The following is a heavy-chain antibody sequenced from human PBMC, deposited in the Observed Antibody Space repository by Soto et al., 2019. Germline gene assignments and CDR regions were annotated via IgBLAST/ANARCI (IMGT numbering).Heavy chain of an antibody. CDR1: GFTFSSYA. J-gene: IGHJ6*02. Sequence: PGGSLRLSCAASGFTFSSYAMHWVRQAPGKGLEWVAVISYDGSNKYYADSVKGRFTISRDNSKNTLYLQMNSLRAEDTAVYYCARDRGEVLKDAYYYYGMDVWGQGTTVTVSS. CDR2: ISYDGSNK. D-gene: IGHD3-16*01. V-gene: IGHV3-30-3*01. CDR3: ARDRGEVLKDAYYYYGMDV.